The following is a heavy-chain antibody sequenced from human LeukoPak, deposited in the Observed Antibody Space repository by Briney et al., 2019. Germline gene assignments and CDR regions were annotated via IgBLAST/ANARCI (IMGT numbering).Heavy chain of an antibody. D-gene: IGHD6-13*01. J-gene: IGHJ4*02. CDR2: ISWNSGSI. Sequence: GGSLRLSCAASGFTFDDYAMHWVRQAPGKGLEWVSGISWNSGSIGYADSVKGRFTISRDNSKSNLYLRMNTLRAEDTAVYYCVRWVRGAAGTFLFNSWGQGTLVTVSS. CDR3: VRWVRGAAGTFLFNS. CDR1: GFTFDDYA. V-gene: IGHV3-9*01.